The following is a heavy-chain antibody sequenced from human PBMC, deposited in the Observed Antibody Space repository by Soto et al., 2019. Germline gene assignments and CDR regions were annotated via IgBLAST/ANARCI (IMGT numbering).Heavy chain of an antibody. D-gene: IGHD7-27*01. CDR3: ARERTPRTGFDY. J-gene: IGHJ4*02. CDR1: LGSITGYY. CDR2: SYYTGAT. Sequence: SETLSLTCTVSLGSITGYYWSWIRQSPGKGLEWIGCSYYTGATNYNPSLKSRVTISVVTSKNQFSLTLSSATAADTAVYYCARERTPRTGFDYWGQGTLVTVSS. V-gene: IGHV4-59*01.